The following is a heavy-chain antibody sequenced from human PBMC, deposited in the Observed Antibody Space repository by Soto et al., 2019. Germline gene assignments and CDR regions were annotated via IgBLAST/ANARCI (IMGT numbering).Heavy chain of an antibody. D-gene: IGHD2-21*02. CDR2: MYNTGST. J-gene: IGHJ6*02. CDR1: GGSISSYY. Sequence: SETLSLTCTVSGGSISSYYWSWIRQPPGKGLEWIGYMYNTGSTIYNPSLKSRVTISVDTSKNQFSLKLNSVTAADTAVYYCARDLWGYCGADCYPLDVWGQGTAVTVSS. V-gene: IGHV4-59*01. CDR3: ARDLWGYCGADCYPLDV.